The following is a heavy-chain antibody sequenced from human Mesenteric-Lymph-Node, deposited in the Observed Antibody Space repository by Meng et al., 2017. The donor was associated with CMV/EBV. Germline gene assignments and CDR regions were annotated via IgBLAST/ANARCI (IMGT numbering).Heavy chain of an antibody. Sequence: GESLKISCAASGFTFSSYAMHWVRQAPGKGLEWVAVISYDGSNKYYADSVKGRFTISRDNSKNTLYLQMNSLRAEDTAMYFCAKRCDCGDSSYGMDVWGPGTTVTVSS. CDR2: ISYDGSNK. D-gene: IGHD2-21*01. CDR1: GFTFSSYA. V-gene: IGHV3-30-3*02. J-gene: IGHJ6*02. CDR3: AKRCDCGDSSYGMDV.